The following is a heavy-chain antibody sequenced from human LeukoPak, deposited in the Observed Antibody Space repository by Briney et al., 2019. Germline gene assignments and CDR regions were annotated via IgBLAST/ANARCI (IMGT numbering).Heavy chain of an antibody. J-gene: IGHJ4*02. Sequence: GGSLRLSCAASGFTFSSYAMHWVRQAPGKGLEWVAVISYDGSNKYYADSVKGRFTISRDNSKNTLYLQMNSPRAEDTAVYYCARALEYWGQGTLVTVSS. D-gene: IGHD1-1*01. CDR2: ISYDGSNK. V-gene: IGHV3-30-3*01. CDR3: ARALEY. CDR1: GFTFSSYA.